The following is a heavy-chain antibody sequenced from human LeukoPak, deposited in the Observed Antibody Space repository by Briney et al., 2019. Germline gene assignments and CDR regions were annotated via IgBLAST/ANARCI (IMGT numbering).Heavy chain of an antibody. CDR3: ARGRDRSKAGDH. J-gene: IGHJ4*02. CDR2: IHPSGIF. D-gene: IGHD5-24*01. Sequence: SETLPLTCAVYGGSCDDYYCSWLRQPPGKGLEWIGEIHPSGIFYYNSSLLSRVTISIDTSKSQFSLRLTSVTAADTAFYYCARGRDRSKAGDHWGQGSLVTVSS. CDR1: GGSCDDYY. V-gene: IGHV4-34*01.